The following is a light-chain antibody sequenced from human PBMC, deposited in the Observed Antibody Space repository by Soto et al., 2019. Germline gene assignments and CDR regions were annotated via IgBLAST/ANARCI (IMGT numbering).Light chain of an antibody. J-gene: IGKJ3*01. CDR3: LQKNIYPFT. V-gene: IGKV1-6*01. CDR2: TAS. Sequence: AIQMTQSPSSLSASVGDRVTITCRASQGISNSLDWFQQKPGKAPKLLIYTASNLQSGVPARFSGSGSGTDFTLTISSLQPEDFATYYCLQKNIYPFTFGPGTKVDIK. CDR1: QGISNS.